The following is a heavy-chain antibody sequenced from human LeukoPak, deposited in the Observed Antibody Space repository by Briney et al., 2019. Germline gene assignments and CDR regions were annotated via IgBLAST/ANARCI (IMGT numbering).Heavy chain of an antibody. CDR1: GFTFGHYW. J-gene: IGHJ4*02. CDR2: INSDGSST. D-gene: IGHD2-15*01. Sequence: GGSLRLSCAASGFTFGHYWMHWVRQAPGKGLVWVSRINSDGSSTTYADSVKGRFTISRDNAENTLYLQMNSLRTEDTAVYYCARGGAYSYSHNDYWGQGSVVTVSS. CDR3: ARGGAYSYSHNDY. V-gene: IGHV3-74*03.